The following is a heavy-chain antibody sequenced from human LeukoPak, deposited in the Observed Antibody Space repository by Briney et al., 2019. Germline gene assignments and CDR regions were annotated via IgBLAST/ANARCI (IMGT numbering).Heavy chain of an antibody. CDR3: ARGGRSVMKLVY. J-gene: IGHJ4*02. CDR2: INHSEST. CDR1: GGSISGHY. D-gene: IGHD6-6*01. V-gene: IGHV4-34*01. Sequence: PSETLSLTCAVYGGSISGHYWSWIRQPPGKGLERIGEINHSESTKYNPSLKSRVTISVDTSKNQFSLILRSVTAADTAVYYCARGGRSVMKLVYWGQGTLVTVSS.